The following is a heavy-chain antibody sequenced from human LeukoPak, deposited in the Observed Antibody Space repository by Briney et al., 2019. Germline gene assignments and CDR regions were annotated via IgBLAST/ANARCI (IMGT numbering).Heavy chain of an antibody. CDR3: ARAGYRSSWYSFDY. V-gene: IGHV4-59*01. Sequence: SETLSLTCTVSGGSISSYYWSWIRQPPGKGREWIGYIYYSGNTKTNYNPSLKSRVTVSVDTSKNQFSLKLSSVTAADTAVYYCARAGYRSSWYSFDYWGQGTLVTVSS. CDR1: GGSISSYY. CDR2: IYYSGNTKT. J-gene: IGHJ4*02. D-gene: IGHD6-13*01.